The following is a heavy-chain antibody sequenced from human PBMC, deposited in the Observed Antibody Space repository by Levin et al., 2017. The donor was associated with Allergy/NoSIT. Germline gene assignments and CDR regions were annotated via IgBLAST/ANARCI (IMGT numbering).Heavy chain of an antibody. CDR2: INHSGST. CDR1: GRSFSGYY. D-gene: IGHD6-13*01. Sequence: SETLSLTCAVYGRSFSGYYWSWIRQPPGKGLEWIGEINHSGSTNYNPSLKSRVTISVDTSKNQFSLKLSSVTAADTAVYYCARLNGSSWDDAFDIWGQGTMVTVSS. J-gene: IGHJ3*02. CDR3: ARLNGSSWDDAFDI. V-gene: IGHV4-34*01.